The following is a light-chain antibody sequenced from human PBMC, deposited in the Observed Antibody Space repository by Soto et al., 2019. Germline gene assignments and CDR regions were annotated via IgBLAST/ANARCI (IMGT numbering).Light chain of an antibody. V-gene: IGLV2-14*03. J-gene: IGLJ1*01. CDR3: SSYTSSSPLV. Sequence: QSALTQPASVSGSPGQSITISCTGTSSDVGGYDYVSWYQHHPGKAPKLMIYDVSNRPSGVSNRFSGSKSGNTASLTISGLRAEDEADYYCSSYTSSSPLVFGTGTKLTVL. CDR2: DVS. CDR1: SSDVGGYDY.